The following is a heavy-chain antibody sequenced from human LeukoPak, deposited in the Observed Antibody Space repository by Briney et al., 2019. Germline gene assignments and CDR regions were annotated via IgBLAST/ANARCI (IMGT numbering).Heavy chain of an antibody. D-gene: IGHD2-15*01. CDR3: AEASRYCSGGTCYSIRTGFDY. V-gene: IGHV3-23*01. CDR1: GFTFSSHA. Sequence: GGSLRLSCAASGFTFSSHAMSWVRQAPGKGLEWVSAISGSGGSTYYADSVKGRFTISRDNSKNTLYLQMNSLRAEDTAVYYCAEASRYCSGGTCYSIRTGFDYWGQGTLVTVSS. J-gene: IGHJ4*02. CDR2: ISGSGGST.